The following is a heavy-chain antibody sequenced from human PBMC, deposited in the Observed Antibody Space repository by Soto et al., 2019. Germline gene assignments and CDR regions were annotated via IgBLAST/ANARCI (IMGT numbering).Heavy chain of an antibody. CDR2: IYYSGST. V-gene: IGHV4-39*01. Sequence: SETLSLTCTVSGGSISSSSYYWGWIRQPPGKGLEWIGSIYYSGSTYYNPSLKSRVTISVDTSKNQFSLKLSSVTAADTAVYYCAKNLPRTGRFDYWGQGSLVTVSS. J-gene: IGHJ4*02. CDR1: GGSISSSSYY. CDR3: AKNLPRTGRFDY.